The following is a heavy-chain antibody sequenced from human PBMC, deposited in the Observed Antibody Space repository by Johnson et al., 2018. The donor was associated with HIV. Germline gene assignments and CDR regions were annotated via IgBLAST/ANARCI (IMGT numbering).Heavy chain of an antibody. CDR3: AKDLNYGSGPVDI. J-gene: IGHJ3*02. V-gene: IGHV3-30-3*01. CDR2: ISYAGSNK. CDR1: GFTFSSYA. D-gene: IGHD3-10*01. Sequence: QVQLVESGGGVVQPGRSLRLSCAASGFTFSSYAMHWVRQAPGKGLEWVAVISYAGSNKYYADSVKGRFTISRDNSKNTLYLQMNSLRAEDTAVYYCAKDLNYGSGPVDIWGQGTMVTVSS.